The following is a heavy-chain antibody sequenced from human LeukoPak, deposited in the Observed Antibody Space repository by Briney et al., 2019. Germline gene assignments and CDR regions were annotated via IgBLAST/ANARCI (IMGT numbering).Heavy chain of an antibody. J-gene: IGHJ6*02. V-gene: IGHV3-11*01. CDR3: ARRDGSSYYGMDV. CDR1: GFTFSDYY. Sequence: PGGSLRLSCAASGFTFSDYYMSWIRQAPGRGLEWISYISRSGSTTYYAESVKGRFTISRDNAKNSFYLQMNSLRADDTAVYHCARRDGSSYYGMDVWGQGTTVTVSS. CDR2: ISRSGSTT. D-gene: IGHD1-26*01.